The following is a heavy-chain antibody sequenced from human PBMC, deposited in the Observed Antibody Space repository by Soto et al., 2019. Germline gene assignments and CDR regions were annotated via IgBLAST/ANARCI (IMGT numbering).Heavy chain of an antibody. D-gene: IGHD3-10*01. CDR3: ARVGGYGSGSYYNSREDYFDY. CDR1: GGSISRGCYY. CDR2: IYYSGST. V-gene: IGHV4-31*03. J-gene: IGHJ4*02. Sequence: SGTLSLTFTVSGGSISRGCYYWSWIRQHPGKGLEWIGYIYYSGSTYYNPSLKSRVTISVDTSKNQFSLKLSSVTAADTAVYYCARVGGYGSGSYYNSREDYFDYWGQGTLVTVSS.